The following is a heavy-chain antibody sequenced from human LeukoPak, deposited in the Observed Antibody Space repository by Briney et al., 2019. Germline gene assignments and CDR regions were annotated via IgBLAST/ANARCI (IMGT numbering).Heavy chain of an antibody. J-gene: IGHJ4*02. Sequence: ASVKVSCKASGYTFTSYGISWVRQAPGQGLEWMGRISAYNGNTNYAQKLQGRVTMTTDTSTSTAYMELRSLRPDDTAVYYCARDYYYDSSGYSPFDFWGQGTLVTVSS. D-gene: IGHD3-22*01. CDR3: ARDYYYDSSGYSPFDF. CDR1: GYTFTSYG. CDR2: ISAYNGNT. V-gene: IGHV1-18*01.